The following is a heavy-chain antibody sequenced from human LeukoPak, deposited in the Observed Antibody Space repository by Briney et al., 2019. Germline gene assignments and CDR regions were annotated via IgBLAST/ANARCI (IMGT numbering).Heavy chain of an antibody. Sequence: SVKVSCKASGGTFSSYAISWVRQAPGQGLAWMGGIIPIFGTANYAQKFQGRVTITTDESTSTAYMELSSLRSEDTAVYYCARDHGYCSSTSCYPYYWGQGTLVSVSS. J-gene: IGHJ4*02. CDR1: GGTFSSYA. D-gene: IGHD2-2*01. V-gene: IGHV1-69*05. CDR2: IIPIFGTA. CDR3: ARDHGYCSSTSCYPYY.